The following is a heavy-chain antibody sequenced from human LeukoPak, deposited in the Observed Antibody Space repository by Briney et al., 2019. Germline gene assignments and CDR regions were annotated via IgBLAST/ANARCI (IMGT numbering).Heavy chain of an antibody. CDR3: AREAYGSGNYPFDY. CDR1: GFTFSSYS. D-gene: IGHD3-10*01. CDR2: ISSSSSYI. Sequence: PGGSLRLSCAASGFTFSSYSMNWVRQAPGKGLEWVSSISSSSSYIYYADSVKGRFTISRDNAKNSLFLQMNSLRAEDTAVYYCAREAYGSGNYPFDYWGQGTLVTVSS. J-gene: IGHJ4*02. V-gene: IGHV3-21*01.